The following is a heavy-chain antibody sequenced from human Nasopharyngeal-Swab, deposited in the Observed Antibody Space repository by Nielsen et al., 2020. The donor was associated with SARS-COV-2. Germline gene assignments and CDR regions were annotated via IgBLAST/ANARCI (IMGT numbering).Heavy chain of an antibody. Sequence: GSLRLSCTVSGGSISSSPYYWGWIRQPPGKGLEWLGSTYYSGSTYNTPSLKSRITISVDTSKNQFSLKVRSVTAADTAVYYCARHRREYNYDTSGYGLFDYWGQGTLVTVSS. CDR3: ARHRREYNYDTSGYGLFDY. V-gene: IGHV4-39*01. CDR1: GGSISSSPYY. J-gene: IGHJ4*02. CDR2: TYYSGST. D-gene: IGHD3-22*01.